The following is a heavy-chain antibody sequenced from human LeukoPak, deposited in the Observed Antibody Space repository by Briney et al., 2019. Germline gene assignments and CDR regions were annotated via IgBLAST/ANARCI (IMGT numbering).Heavy chain of an antibody. J-gene: IGHJ1*01. CDR3: ARDLFFSDAGYSSGWRAEYFHH. CDR1: GFTFSSHW. CDR2: INCAGSST. V-gene: IGHV3-74*01. Sequence: GGSLRLSCAASGFTFSSHWMHWVRRAPGKGLVWVSRINCAGSSTSYADSVKGRFTVSRDNAKNTLNLQMNSLRAEDTAVYYCARDLFFSDAGYSSGWRAEYFHHWGQGTLVTVSS. D-gene: IGHD6-19*01.